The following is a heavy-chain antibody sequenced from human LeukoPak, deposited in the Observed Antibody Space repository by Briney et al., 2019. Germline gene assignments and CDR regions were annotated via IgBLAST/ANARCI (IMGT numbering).Heavy chain of an antibody. D-gene: IGHD6-13*01. CDR3: AKDFYSSSPYYYMDV. CDR1: GFTFSSYG. J-gene: IGHJ6*03. CDR2: ISYDGSNK. Sequence: GGSLRLSCAASGFTFSSYGMHWVRQAPAKGLEWVAVISYDGSNKYYADSVKGRFTISRDNSKNTLYLQMNSLRAEDTAVYYCAKDFYSSSPYYYMDVWGKGTTVTVSS. V-gene: IGHV3-30*18.